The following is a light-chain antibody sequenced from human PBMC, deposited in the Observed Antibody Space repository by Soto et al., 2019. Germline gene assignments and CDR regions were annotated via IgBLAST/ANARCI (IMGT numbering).Light chain of an antibody. Sequence: EIVLTQSPGTLSLSPGERATLSCRASQSVSSSYLAWYQQKPGQAPRPLIYGASSRAIGIPDRFSGSGSGTDFTLTISRLEPEDFAVYYCQQYGSSPWTFGKGTRV. CDR2: GAS. CDR3: QQYGSSPWT. V-gene: IGKV3-20*01. J-gene: IGKJ1*01. CDR1: QSVSSSY.